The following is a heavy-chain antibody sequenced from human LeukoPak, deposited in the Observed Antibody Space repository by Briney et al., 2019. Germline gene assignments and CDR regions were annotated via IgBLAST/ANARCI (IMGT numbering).Heavy chain of an antibody. J-gene: IGHJ2*01. D-gene: IGHD6-6*01. CDR1: GGSFTDFY. CDR3: ARAMSRSITFVPYFDL. V-gene: IGHV4-34*01. Sequence: PSETLSLTCAVYGGSFTDFYWTWTRQPPGKGLEWIGEINHSGSTNYKPSLKSRVTISVDTSRNQFSLRLSSVTAADTAVYFCARAMSRSITFVPYFDLWGRGTPVTVSS. CDR2: INHSGST.